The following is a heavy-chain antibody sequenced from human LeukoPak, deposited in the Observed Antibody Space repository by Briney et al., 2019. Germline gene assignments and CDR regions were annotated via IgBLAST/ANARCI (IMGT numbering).Heavy chain of an antibody. CDR2: ISGSGGST. CDR3: TKETGGDWGYFEY. J-gene: IGHJ4*02. CDR1: GFTFSDYY. Sequence: GGSLRLSCAASGFTFSDYYMSWIRQAPGKGLEWVSAISGSGGSTYYADSVRGRFTISRDNSKSTVYLQMNSLRADDTALYYCTKETGGDWGYFEYWGQGILVTVSS. D-gene: IGHD2-21*01. V-gene: IGHV3-23*01.